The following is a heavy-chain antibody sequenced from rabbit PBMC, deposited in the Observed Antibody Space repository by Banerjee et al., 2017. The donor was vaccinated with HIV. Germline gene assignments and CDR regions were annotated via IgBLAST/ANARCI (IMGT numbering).Heavy chain of an antibody. Sequence: QEQLEESGGDLVKPEGSLTLTCTASGFSFSNGYVMCWVRQAPGKGLEWIACINTISGDTVYATWAKGRFTISKASWTTVTLQMTSLTAADTASYFCAKTYGGSSSYYYFNLWGPGTLVTVS. CDR1: GFSFSNGYV. D-gene: IGHD1-1*01. J-gene: IGHJ4*01. CDR2: INTISGDT. V-gene: IGHV1S45*01. CDR3: AKTYGGSSSYYYFNL.